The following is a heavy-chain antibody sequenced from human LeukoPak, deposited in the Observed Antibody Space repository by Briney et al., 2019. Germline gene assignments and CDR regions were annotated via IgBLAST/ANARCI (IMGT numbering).Heavy chain of an antibody. D-gene: IGHD1-7*01. CDR1: GYNFIGYY. J-gene: IGHJ4*02. CDR2: INPNGGGT. CDR3: ARALELGDY. V-gene: IGHV1-2*02. Sequence: GASVKVSCKASGYNFIGYYMHWVRQAPGQGLEWMGWINPNGGGTKFAQEFQGRVTMTWDTSTSTAYMELTSLTYDDTAMYYCARALELGDYWGQGTLVTVSS.